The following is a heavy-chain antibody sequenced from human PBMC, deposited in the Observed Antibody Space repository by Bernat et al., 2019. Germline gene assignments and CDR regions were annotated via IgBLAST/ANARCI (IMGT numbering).Heavy chain of an antibody. D-gene: IGHD2-15*01. CDR1: GFTFSSYG. CDR2: IWYDGSNR. CDR3: ARDGPRYCSGGSCYPYY. V-gene: IGHV3-33*01. Sequence: QVQLVESGGGVVQPGRSLRLSCAASGFTFSSYGMHWVRQAPGKGLEWVAVIWYDGSNRYYADSVKSRFTISRDNSKNTLYLQMNSLRAEDTAVDYCARDGPRYCSGGSCYPYYWGQGTLVTVSS. J-gene: IGHJ4*02.